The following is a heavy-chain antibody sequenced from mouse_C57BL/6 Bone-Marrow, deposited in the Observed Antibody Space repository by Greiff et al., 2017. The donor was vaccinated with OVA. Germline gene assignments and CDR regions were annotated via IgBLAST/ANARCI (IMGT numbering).Heavy chain of an antibody. J-gene: IGHJ1*03. D-gene: IGHD2-4*01. Sequence: QVQLQQSGAELVRPGTSVKMSCKASGYTFTNYWIGWAKQRPGHGLEWIGDIYPGGGYTNYNEKFKGKATLTADKSSSTAYMQFSSLTSEDSAIYYCARRLYYDYGWTAHWYFDVWGTGTTVTVSS. V-gene: IGHV1-63*01. CDR1: GYTFTNYW. CDR3: ARRLYYDYGWTAHWYFDV. CDR2: IYPGGGYT.